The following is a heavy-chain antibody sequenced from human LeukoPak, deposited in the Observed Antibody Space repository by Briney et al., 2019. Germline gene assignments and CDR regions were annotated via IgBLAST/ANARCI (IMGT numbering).Heavy chain of an antibody. CDR1: GFTFSSYA. J-gene: IGHJ4*02. CDR2: ISGNGGST. CDR3: AKTNYYDSGVDY. D-gene: IGHD3-22*01. Sequence: PGGSLRLSCAASGFTFSSYAMSWVRQAPGKGLEWVSGISGNGGSTYYADSVKGRFTISRDNSKNTLYLQMNSLRAEDTAVYYCAKTNYYDSGVDYWGQGTLVTVSS. V-gene: IGHV3-23*01.